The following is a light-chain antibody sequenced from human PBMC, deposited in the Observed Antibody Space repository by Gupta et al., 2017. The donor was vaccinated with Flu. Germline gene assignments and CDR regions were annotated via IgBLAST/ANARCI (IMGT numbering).Light chain of an antibody. J-gene: IGKJ5*01. V-gene: IGKV3-11*01. CDR2: DTS. CDR1: RIFIRY. Sequence: SLSLSPGGRPTRSCRSLRIFIRYVAFYQQTPGQAPRLLIYDTSNRATGIPARFSVSGSGTDFTLTISSLEPEDFAVYYCQQRSNWPPEVTFGQGTRLEIK. CDR3: QQRSNWPPEVT.